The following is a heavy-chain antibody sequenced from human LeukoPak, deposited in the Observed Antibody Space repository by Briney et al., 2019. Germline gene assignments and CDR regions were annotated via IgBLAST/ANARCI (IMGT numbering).Heavy chain of an antibody. D-gene: IGHD3-3*01. J-gene: IGHJ6*02. CDR1: GFTLSSYW. CDR3: ARDRAPTIITIFGVVTPRYGMDV. Sequence: GGSLRLSCAASGFTLSSYWLAWVRQAPGKGLAWVANIKQDGSEKYYVDSVKGRFTISRDNARNSLYLQMNSLRAEDTAVYYCARDRAPTIITIFGVVTPRYGMDVWGQGTTVTVSS. CDR2: IKQDGSEK. V-gene: IGHV3-7*01.